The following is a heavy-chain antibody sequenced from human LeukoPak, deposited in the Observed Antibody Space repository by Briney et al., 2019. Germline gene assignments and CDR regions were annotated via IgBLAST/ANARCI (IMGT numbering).Heavy chain of an antibody. V-gene: IGHV4-39*01. CDR2: IYYSGST. Sequence: SETLSLTCTVSGGSISSSSYYWGWIRQPPGKGLEWIGSIYYSGSTYYNPSLKSRVTISVDTSKNQFSLKLSSVTAADTAVYYCACTPWQQLVHNWFDPWAREPWSPSPQ. D-gene: IGHD6-13*01. CDR3: ACTPWQQLVHNWFDP. J-gene: IGHJ5*02. CDR1: GGSISSSSYY.